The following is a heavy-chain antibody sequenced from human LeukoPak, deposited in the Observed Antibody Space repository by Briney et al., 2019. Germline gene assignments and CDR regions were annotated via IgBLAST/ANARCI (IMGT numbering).Heavy chain of an antibody. CDR1: GFTFSSYS. CDR3: ASEGIQLWSLQFDP. D-gene: IGHD5-18*01. V-gene: IGHV3-21*01. J-gene: IGHJ5*02. CDR2: ISSSSSYI. Sequence: GGSLRLSCAASGFTFSSYSMNWVRQAPGKGLEWVSSISSSSSYIYYADSVKGRFTISRDNAKNSLYLQMNSLRAEDTAVYYCASEGIQLWSLQFDPWGQGTLVTVSS.